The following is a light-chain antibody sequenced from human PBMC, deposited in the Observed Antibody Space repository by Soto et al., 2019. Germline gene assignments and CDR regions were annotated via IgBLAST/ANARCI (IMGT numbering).Light chain of an antibody. V-gene: IGKV3-11*01. CDR3: HQCCDWHLT. J-gene: IGKJ4*01. Sequence: EIVSTQSPATLSLSPGERATLSCRASQSLSGQLAWYQQKPGQAPRLLIYDASNRATGIPARFSGSGSATDFTLTISSLEPEDFAVYFCHQCCDWHLTLAGGPNVDI. CDR2: DAS. CDR1: QSLSGQ.